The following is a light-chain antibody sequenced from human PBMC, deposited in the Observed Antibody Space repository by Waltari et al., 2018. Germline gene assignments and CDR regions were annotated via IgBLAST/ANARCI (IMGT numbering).Light chain of an antibody. Sequence: QSVLTQPPSASGPPGQRATIPCSGRSSDIGSNTVTWYHHPPGTAPTLLIYNNYYRPSGVPDRFSGSKSGTSASLAISGLQSEDEAVFYCATWDDSLKGFVFGSGTKVTVL. V-gene: IGLV1-44*01. CDR3: ATWDDSLKGFV. CDR1: SSDIGSNT. CDR2: NNY. J-gene: IGLJ1*01.